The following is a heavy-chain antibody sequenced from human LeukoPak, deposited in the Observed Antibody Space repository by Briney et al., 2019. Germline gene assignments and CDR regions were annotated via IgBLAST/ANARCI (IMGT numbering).Heavy chain of an antibody. CDR3: AKASNSGYFYGSGRYENWFDA. CDR1: GFIFTDYW. D-gene: IGHD3-10*01. CDR2: ISGDGRGT. V-gene: IGHV3-74*01. Sequence: GGSMRLSCVASGFIFTDYWMHWVRQGPGKELVWVARISGDGRGTTYADSVKGRFTISRDNSKNTMSLQMNSLRAEDTALYYCAKASNSGYFYGSGRYENWFDAWGQGTLVTVSS. J-gene: IGHJ5*02.